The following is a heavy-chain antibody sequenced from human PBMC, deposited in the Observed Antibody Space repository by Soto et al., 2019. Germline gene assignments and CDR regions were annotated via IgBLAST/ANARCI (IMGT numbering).Heavy chain of an antibody. CDR3: ARGGYYDSSGSRNYHYYGMDV. V-gene: IGHV1-3*01. Sequence: ASVKVSCKASGYTFTSYAMHLVRQAPGQRLEWMGWINAGNGNTKYSQKFQGRVTITRDTSASTAYMALRSLRSDDTAVYFCARGGYYDSSGSRNYHYYGMDVWGQGTTVTVSS. CDR1: GYTFTSYA. D-gene: IGHD3-22*01. CDR2: INAGNGNT. J-gene: IGHJ6*02.